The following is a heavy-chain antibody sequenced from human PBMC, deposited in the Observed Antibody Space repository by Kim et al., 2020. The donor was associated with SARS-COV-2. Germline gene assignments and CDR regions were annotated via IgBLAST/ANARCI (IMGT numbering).Heavy chain of an antibody. Sequence: YYADSVKGRFTISRDNSKNTLYLQMNSLRAEDTAVYYCARDRLWLTEFDYWGQGTLVTVSS. CDR3: ARDRLWLTEFDY. D-gene: IGHD6-19*01. J-gene: IGHJ4*02. V-gene: IGHV3-33*01.